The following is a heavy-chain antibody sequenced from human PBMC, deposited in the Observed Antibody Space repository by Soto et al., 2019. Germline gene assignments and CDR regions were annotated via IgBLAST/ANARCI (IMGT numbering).Heavy chain of an antibody. V-gene: IGHV3-21*01. CDR2: ISSSSSYI. CDR1: GVTLSSYS. CDR3: ARDQPGYSYGYGLGY. D-gene: IGHD5-18*01. Sequence: EVQLVESGGGLVMPGGSLRLSCAASGVTLSSYSMIWVRQAPGKGLEWVSSISSSSSYIYYADSVKGRFTISRDNAKNSLYLQMNSLRAEDMAVYYCARDQPGYSYGYGLGYWGQGTLVTVSS. J-gene: IGHJ4*02.